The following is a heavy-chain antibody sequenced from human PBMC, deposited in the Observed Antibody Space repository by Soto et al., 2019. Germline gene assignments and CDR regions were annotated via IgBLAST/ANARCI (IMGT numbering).Heavy chain of an antibody. V-gene: IGHV3-30-3*01. CDR3: GRITLKTSVDTFDF. CDR2: VTSDGSNK. J-gene: IGHJ3*01. D-gene: IGHD3-22*01. Sequence: GGSLRLSCAASGFTFSTYALHWVRQAPGKGLEWVATVTSDGSNKYHADSVEGRFTISRDDSKNTLYLQLNSLRAEGTAVYYCGRITLKTSVDTFDFWGQGTMVTVSS. CDR1: GFTFSTYA.